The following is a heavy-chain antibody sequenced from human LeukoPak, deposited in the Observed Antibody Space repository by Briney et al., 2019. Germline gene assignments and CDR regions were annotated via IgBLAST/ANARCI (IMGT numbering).Heavy chain of an antibody. Sequence: SETLSLTCTVSGGSISSSSYYWGWIRQPPGKGLEWIGSIYYSGSTYYNPSLKSRVTISVATSKNQFSLKLSSVTAADTAVYYCARDGGTIFPGGVWGQGTTVTVSS. CDR2: IYYSGST. CDR1: GGSISSSSYY. D-gene: IGHD3-9*01. CDR3: ARDGGTIFPGGV. V-gene: IGHV4-39*07. J-gene: IGHJ6*02.